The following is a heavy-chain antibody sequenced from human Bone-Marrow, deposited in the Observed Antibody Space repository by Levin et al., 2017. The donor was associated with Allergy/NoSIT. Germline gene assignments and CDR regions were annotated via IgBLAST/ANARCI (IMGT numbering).Heavy chain of an antibody. CDR3: ARDIYDSSGTYYYDY. CDR2: IWYDGSNK. CDR1: GFMFSSYG. V-gene: IGHV3-33*01. Sequence: GESLKISCAASGFMFSSYGMHWVRQAPGKGLEWVAVIWYDGSNKFYADSVKGRFIISRDDSKNTMYLQMNSLRAEDTAVYYCARDIYDSSGTYYYDYWGQGTLVTVSS. D-gene: IGHD3-22*01. J-gene: IGHJ4*02.